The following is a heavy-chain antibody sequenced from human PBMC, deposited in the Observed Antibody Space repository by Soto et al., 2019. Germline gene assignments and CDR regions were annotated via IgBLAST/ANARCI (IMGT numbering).Heavy chain of an antibody. CDR2: IYYSGST. CDR3: ATLWFGEADY. J-gene: IGHJ4*02. Sequence: SETLSLTCTVSGGSMSTSYYWGCIRQPPGKGLEWIGSIYYSGSTYYNPSLKSRVTISVDTSKNQFSLKLTSVTAADTSVYYCATLWFGEADYWGQGTLVTVSS. V-gene: IGHV4-39*01. CDR1: GGSMSTSYY. D-gene: IGHD3-10*01.